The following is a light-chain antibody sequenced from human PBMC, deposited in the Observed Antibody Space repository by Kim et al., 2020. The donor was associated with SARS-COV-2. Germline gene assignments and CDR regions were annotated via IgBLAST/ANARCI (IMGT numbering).Light chain of an antibody. Sequence: EIVMTQSPATLSVSPGERATLSCRASQSVGSNLAWYQQKPGQAPRLLLYGASTRATGIPARFSGSGSGTEFTLTISSLQSEDVAVYYCQQFYNWPPITFGQGTRREIK. CDR1: QSVGSN. V-gene: IGKV3-15*01. CDR2: GAS. J-gene: IGKJ5*01. CDR3: QQFYNWPPIT.